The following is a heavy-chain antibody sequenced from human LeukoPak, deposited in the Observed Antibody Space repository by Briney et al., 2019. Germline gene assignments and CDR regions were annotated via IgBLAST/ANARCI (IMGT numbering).Heavy chain of an antibody. J-gene: IGHJ4*02. CDR2: IYYSGST. CDR1: GGSISSSNW. Sequence: PSGTLSLTCAVSGGSISSSNWWSWVRQPPGKGLEWIGSIYYSGSTYYNPSLKSRVTISVDTSKNQFSLKLSSVTAADTAVYYCARDRGIRYFDWMHWGQGTLVTVSS. V-gene: IGHV4-4*02. CDR3: ARDRGIRYFDWMH. D-gene: IGHD3-9*01.